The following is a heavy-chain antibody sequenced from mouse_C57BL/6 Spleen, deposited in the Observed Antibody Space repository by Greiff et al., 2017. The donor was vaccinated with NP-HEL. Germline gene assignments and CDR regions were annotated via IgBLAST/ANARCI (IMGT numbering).Heavy chain of an antibody. CDR1: GFTFSDYY. Sequence: EVMLVESEGGLVQPGSSMKLSCTASGFTFSDYYMAWVRQVPEKGLEWVANINYDGSSTYYLDSLKSRFIISRDNAKNILYLQMSSLKSEDTATYYCARESTVYYFDYWGKGTTLTVSS. J-gene: IGHJ2*01. CDR3: ARESTVYYFDY. V-gene: IGHV5-16*01. CDR2: INYDGSST.